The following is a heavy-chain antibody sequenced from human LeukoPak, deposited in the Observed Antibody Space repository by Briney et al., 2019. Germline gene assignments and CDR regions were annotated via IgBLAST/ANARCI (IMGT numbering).Heavy chain of an antibody. Sequence: NPSETLSLTCTVSGGSISSYYWSWIRQPPGKGLEWIGYIYYSGSTNYNPSLKSRVTISVDTSKNQFSLKLGSVTAADTAVYYCARHGYGYNYYYGMDVWGQGTTVTVSS. CDR3: ARHGYGYNYYYGMDV. D-gene: IGHD5-18*01. CDR2: IYYSGST. CDR1: GGSISSYY. J-gene: IGHJ6*02. V-gene: IGHV4-59*08.